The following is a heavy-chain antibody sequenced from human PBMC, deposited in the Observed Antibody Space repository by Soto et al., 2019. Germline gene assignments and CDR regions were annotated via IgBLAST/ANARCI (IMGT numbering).Heavy chain of an antibody. D-gene: IGHD6-13*01. V-gene: IGHV4-30-2*01. CDR2: IYHSGST. CDR1: GGSISSGGYS. CDR3: ASSHAGAHITAAVH. Sequence: QLQLQESGSGLVKPSQTLSLTCAVSGGSISSGGYSWSWIRQPPGKGLEWIGYIYHSGSTYYNPPLESRVPLSVDRSKNQFSLKLSSVTAADTAVYYCASSHAGAHITAAVHWGQGTLVTVSS. J-gene: IGHJ4*02.